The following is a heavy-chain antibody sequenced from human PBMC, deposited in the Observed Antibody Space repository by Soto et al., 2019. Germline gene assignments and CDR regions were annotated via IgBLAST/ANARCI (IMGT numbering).Heavy chain of an antibody. CDR1: GFTFSSYA. CDR3: ARERIQLWLRLSMDV. J-gene: IGHJ6*02. CDR2: ISYDGSNK. V-gene: IGHV3-30-3*01. D-gene: IGHD5-18*01. Sequence: GGSLRLSCAASGFTFSSYAMHWVRQAPGKGLEWVAVISYDGSNKYYADSVKGRFTISRDNSKNTLYLQMNSLRAEDTAVYYCARERIQLWLRLSMDVWGQGTTVTVSS.